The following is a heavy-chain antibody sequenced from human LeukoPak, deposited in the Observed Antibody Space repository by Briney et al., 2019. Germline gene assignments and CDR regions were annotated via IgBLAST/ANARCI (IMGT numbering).Heavy chain of an antibody. J-gene: IGHJ4*02. CDR2: ISSSGSTI. D-gene: IGHD3-10*01. V-gene: IGHV3-48*03. Sequence: GGSLRLSCAASGFTFSSYEMNWVRQAPGKGLEWVSYISSSGSTIYYADSVKGRFTIPRDNAKNSLYLQMNSLRAEDTAVYYCAREGRITMVRGGGVDYWGQGTLVTVSS. CDR3: AREGRITMVRGGGVDY. CDR1: GFTFSSYE.